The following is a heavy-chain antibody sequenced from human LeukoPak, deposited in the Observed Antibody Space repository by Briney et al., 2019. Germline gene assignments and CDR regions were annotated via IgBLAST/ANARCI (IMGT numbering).Heavy chain of an antibody. V-gene: IGHV3-30*18. CDR1: GFTFNKYG. CDR3: AKDGMRHLWLSFFDY. D-gene: IGHD3-16*02. CDR2: ISYDGSEK. J-gene: IGHJ4*02. Sequence: GGSLRLSCAASGFTFNKYGIHWVRQTPGKGLEWVAVISYDGSEKYYAESVKGRFTISRDNSKNTLYLQMNSLRTEDTAMYYCAKDGMRHLWLSFFDYWGQGTLVTVSS.